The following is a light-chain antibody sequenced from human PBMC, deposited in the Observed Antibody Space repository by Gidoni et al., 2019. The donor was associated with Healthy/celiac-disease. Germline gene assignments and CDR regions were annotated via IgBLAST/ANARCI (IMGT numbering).Light chain of an antibody. Sequence: QSVLPQPPSASGPPGPGVTISCSGSNSNIGGNFVYWYQRLPGTAPKLLIYSNNQRPSGVPDRFSGSKSGTSASLAISGLRSEDEADYYCAAWDDSLSGGVFGGGTKLTVL. CDR1: NSNIGGNF. J-gene: IGLJ3*02. CDR3: AAWDDSLSGGV. V-gene: IGLV1-47*01. CDR2: SNN.